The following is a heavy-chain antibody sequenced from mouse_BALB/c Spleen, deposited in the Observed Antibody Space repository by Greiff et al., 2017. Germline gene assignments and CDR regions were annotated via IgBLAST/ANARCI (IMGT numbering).Heavy chain of an antibody. D-gene: IGHD2-12*01. CDR3: ARLRHYYAMDY. J-gene: IGHJ4*01. Sequence: QVQLKESGPGLVAPSQSLSITCTVSGFSLTGYGVNWVRQPPGKGLEWLGMIWGDGSTDYNSALKSRLSISKDNSKSQVFLKMNSLQTDDTARYYCARLRHYYAMDYWGQGTSVTVSS. CDR1: GFSLTGYG. CDR2: IWGDGST. V-gene: IGHV2-6-7*01.